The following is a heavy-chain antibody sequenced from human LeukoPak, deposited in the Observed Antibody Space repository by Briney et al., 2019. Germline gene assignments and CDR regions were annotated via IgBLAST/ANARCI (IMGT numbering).Heavy chain of an antibody. V-gene: IGHV3-64*01. Sequence: GGSLRLSCAASGFTFSSYSMHWVRQAPGKGLEYVSAISSNGGNTYYANSVKGRFTISRDNSKNTLYLQMGSLRAEDMAVYYCARGRSSYYDSGGYYYLVYWGQGTLVTVSS. CDR2: ISSNGGNT. CDR3: ARGRSSYYDSGGYYYLVY. J-gene: IGHJ4*02. D-gene: IGHD3-22*01. CDR1: GFTFSSYS.